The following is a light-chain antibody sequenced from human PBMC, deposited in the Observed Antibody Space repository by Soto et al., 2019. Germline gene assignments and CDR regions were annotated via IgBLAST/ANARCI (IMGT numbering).Light chain of an antibody. J-gene: IGKJ4*01. CDR3: QQRRNWPLT. CDR2: DAS. CDR1: QSVSSY. V-gene: IGKV3-11*01. Sequence: EIVLTQSPATLSLSPGERATLSCRASQSVSSYLAWYQQKPGQAPRLLIYDASNSATGVPARFSGSGSVTDFTLTISSLEPEDFAVYYCQQRRNWPLTFGGGTKVEIK.